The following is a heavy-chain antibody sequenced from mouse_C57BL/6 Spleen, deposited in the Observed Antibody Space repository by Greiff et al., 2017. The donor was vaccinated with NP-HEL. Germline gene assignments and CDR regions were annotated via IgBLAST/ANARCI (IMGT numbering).Heavy chain of an antibody. CDR2: IYPGSGNT. D-gene: IGHD4-1*01. CDR1: GYSFTSYY. CDR3: ARLGRGAMDY. V-gene: IGHV1-66*01. Sequence: VQLQQSGPELVKPGASVKISCKASGYSFTSYYIHWVKQRPGQGLEWIGWIYPGSGNTKYNEKFKGKATLTADTSSSTAYMQLSSLTSEDSAVYCCARLGRGAMDYWGQGTAVTVSS. J-gene: IGHJ4*01.